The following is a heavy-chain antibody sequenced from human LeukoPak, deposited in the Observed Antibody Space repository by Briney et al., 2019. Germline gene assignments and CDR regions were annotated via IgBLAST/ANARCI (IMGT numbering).Heavy chain of an antibody. J-gene: IGHJ4*02. V-gene: IGHV4-31*03. CDR1: GGSINSGVYY. D-gene: IGHD3-9*01. Sequence: SQTLSLTCTVSGGSINSGVYYWSWIRQYPGKGLEWIGSIYYSGSTYYNPSLKSRFTISVDTSKNQFSLKLSSVTAADTAVYYCAREYSDILTGYYLFDSWGQGTLVTVSS. CDR3: AREYSDILTGYYLFDS. CDR2: IYYSGST.